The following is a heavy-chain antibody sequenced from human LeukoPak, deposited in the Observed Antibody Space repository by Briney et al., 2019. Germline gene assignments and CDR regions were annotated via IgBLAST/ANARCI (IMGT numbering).Heavy chain of an antibody. D-gene: IGHD3-22*01. CDR2: IYYSGST. CDR3: AREWGYDSRGYFDY. Sequence: SETLSLTCTVSGGSISSYYWSWIRQPPGKGLEWIGYIYYSGSTYYNPSLKSRVTISVDTSKNQCSLKLSSVTAADTAVYYCAREWGYDSRGYFDYWGQGTLVTVCS. V-gene: IGHV4-59*01. J-gene: IGHJ4*02. CDR1: GGSISSYY.